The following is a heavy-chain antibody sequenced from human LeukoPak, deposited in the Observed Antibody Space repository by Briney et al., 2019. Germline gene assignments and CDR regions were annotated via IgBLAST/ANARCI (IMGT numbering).Heavy chain of an antibody. Sequence: GGSLRLSCAATGFTFSNYAIHWGRQAPGKGLEWVSYISSSSSTIYYADSLKGRFTISRDNAKNSLYLQMNSLRDEDTAVYYCARDYNWGFDYWGQGTLVTVSS. D-gene: IGHD1-1*01. V-gene: IGHV3-48*02. CDR1: GFTFSNYA. CDR3: ARDYNWGFDY. J-gene: IGHJ4*02. CDR2: ISSSSSTI.